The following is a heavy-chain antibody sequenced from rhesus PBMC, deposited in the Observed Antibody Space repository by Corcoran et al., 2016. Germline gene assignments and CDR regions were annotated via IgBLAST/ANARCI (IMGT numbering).Heavy chain of an antibody. V-gene: IGHV3S5*01. CDR3: AKAEDDYGYYYTADYFDY. J-gene: IGHJ4*01. CDR1: GFTFSSYG. Sequence: EVQLVETGGGLVQPGGSLKLSCAASGFTFSSYGMSWVRQAPGKGQEWVSAINSGWVTTYSANSVKCLFTSSSDNSKNTLSLQMNSLRAEDTAVYYCAKAEDDYGYYYTADYFDYWGQGVLVTVSS. D-gene: IGHD3-9*01. CDR2: INSGWVTT.